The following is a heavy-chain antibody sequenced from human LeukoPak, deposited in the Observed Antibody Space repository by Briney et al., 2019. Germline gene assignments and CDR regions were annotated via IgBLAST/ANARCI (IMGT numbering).Heavy chain of an antibody. Sequence: SETLSLTCIVSGGSITTHVWSWIRQPPGKGLEWVGHMYYSGSTNYNPSLKSRVNISVDKSQNQFSLKLSSVTAADTAVYFCARVGAYNGYDYVDHWGQGILVTVSS. CDR1: GGSITTHV. V-gene: IGHV4-59*11. J-gene: IGHJ4*02. D-gene: IGHD5-12*01. CDR3: ARVGAYNGYDYVDH. CDR2: MYYSGST.